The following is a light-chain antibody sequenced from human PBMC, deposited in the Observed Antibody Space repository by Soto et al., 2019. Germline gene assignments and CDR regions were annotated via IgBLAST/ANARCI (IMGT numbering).Light chain of an antibody. Sequence: QSVLTQPPSASGTPGQRVTISCSGSSSNIGSNSVNWYQQLPGMAPRLLIYNTNRRHPGVPDRFSASKSGMSASLAISGLQVDDEADYFCASWDDSLDGPWLFGGGTKVTVL. V-gene: IGLV1-44*01. CDR3: ASWDDSLDGPWL. J-gene: IGLJ3*02. CDR2: NTN. CDR1: SSNIGSNS.